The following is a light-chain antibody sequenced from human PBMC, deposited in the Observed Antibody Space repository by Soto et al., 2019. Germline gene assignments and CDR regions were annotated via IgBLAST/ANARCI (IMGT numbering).Light chain of an antibody. Sequence: EIVLTQSPGTLSLSPGERAILSCRASQSVSNYVAWYQHKSGQVPRLLIYHASNRASGVPARFNGSGSGTDFTLTISSLEPEDFAVYFCQQRGHWPTFGQGTRLEMK. CDR3: QQRGHWPT. CDR2: HAS. CDR1: QSVSNY. V-gene: IGKV3-11*01. J-gene: IGKJ5*01.